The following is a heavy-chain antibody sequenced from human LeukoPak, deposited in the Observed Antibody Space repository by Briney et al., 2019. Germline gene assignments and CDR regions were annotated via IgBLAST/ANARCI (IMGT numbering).Heavy chain of an antibody. Sequence: ASVKVSCKASGYTFTSYDINWVRQTPGQGLEWMGWMNPNSGNTGYAQKFQGRVTMTRNTSISTAYMELSSLRAEDTAVYYSARDYGGSSGWFDPWGQGALVTVSS. CDR3: ARDYGGSSGWFDP. CDR1: GYTFTSYD. CDR2: MNPNSGNT. V-gene: IGHV1-8*01. J-gene: IGHJ5*02. D-gene: IGHD4-23*01.